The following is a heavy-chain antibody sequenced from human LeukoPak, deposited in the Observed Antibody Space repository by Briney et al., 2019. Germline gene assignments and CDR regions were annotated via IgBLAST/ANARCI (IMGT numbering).Heavy chain of an antibody. Sequence: SVKVSCKASGGSFSSYAISWVRQAPGQGPEWMGRTIPIFGIANYAQKFQGRVTITADKSTSTAYMELSSLRSEDTAVYYCASGHYGDYGQWSSMNYWGQGTLVTVSS. CDR3: ASGHYGDYGQWSSMNY. CDR2: TIPIFGIA. J-gene: IGHJ4*02. D-gene: IGHD4-17*01. V-gene: IGHV1-69*04. CDR1: GGSFSSYA.